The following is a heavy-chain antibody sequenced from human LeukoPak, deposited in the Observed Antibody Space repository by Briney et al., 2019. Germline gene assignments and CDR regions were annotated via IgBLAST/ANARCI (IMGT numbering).Heavy chain of an antibody. V-gene: IGHV3-23*01. CDR1: GFTFSWFA. J-gene: IGHJ4*02. D-gene: IGHD3-3*01. CDR2: ISGSGDST. CDR3: AKGVREKIFGVFIKSLHVDY. Sequence: GGSLRLSCEVSGFTFSWFAMGWVRQAPGKGLAWVSGISGSGDSTYYADSVKGRFTISRDNSKNTLILQMNSLRAEDTAVYYCAKGVREKIFGVFIKSLHVDYWGQGALVTVSS.